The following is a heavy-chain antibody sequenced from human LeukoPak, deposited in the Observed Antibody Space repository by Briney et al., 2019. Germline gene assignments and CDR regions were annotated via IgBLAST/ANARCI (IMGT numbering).Heavy chain of an antibody. J-gene: IGHJ4*02. CDR1: GFTFSSYA. Sequence: GGSLRLSCAASGFTFSSYAMHWVRQAPGKGLEWVAVISYDGSNKYYADSVKGRFTISRDNSKNTLYLEMNNLRVEDTAVYFCAKGGRDSDYWGQGTLVTVSS. V-gene: IGHV3-30-3*01. CDR3: AKGGRDSDY. CDR2: ISYDGSNK. D-gene: IGHD5-24*01.